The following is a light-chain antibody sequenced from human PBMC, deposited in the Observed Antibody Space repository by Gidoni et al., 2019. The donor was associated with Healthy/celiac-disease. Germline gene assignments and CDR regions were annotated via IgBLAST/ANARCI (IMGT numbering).Light chain of an antibody. CDR1: QSISSY. CDR2: AAS. V-gene: IGKV1-39*01. CDR3: QPSYSTPLFT. Sequence: DIQMTQSPSSLSASVGDRVTITCRASQSISSYLNWYQQKPGKAPKLLIYAASSLHSGVPSRFSGSVSGTDFTLTISRLQPEDFAPYYCQPSYSTPLFTFGQGTKLEIK. J-gene: IGKJ2*01.